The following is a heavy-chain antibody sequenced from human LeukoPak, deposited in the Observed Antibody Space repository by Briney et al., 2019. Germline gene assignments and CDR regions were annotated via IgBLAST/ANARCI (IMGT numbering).Heavy chain of an antibody. J-gene: IGHJ2*01. CDR1: GGSISSGGYY. D-gene: IGHD4-23*01. CDR2: IYYSGST. V-gene: IGHV4-31*03. CDR3: ARDRYTVVSWYFDL. Sequence: SQTLSLTCTVSGGSISSGGYYWSWIRQHPGKGLEWIGYIYYSGSTYYNPSIKSRVTISVDTSKNQFSLKLSSVTAADTAVYYCARDRYTVVSWYFDLWGRGTPVTVSS.